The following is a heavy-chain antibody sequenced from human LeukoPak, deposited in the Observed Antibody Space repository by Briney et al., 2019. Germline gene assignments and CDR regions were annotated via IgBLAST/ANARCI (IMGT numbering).Heavy chain of an antibody. V-gene: IGHV1-2*02. CDR1: GYTFTGYY. CDR2: INPKSGGT. D-gene: IGHD3-16*01. Sequence: ASVKVSCKASGYTFTGYYMHWVRQAPGQGLEWVGWINPKSGGTNYAQKFQGRVTMTRDTCISTAYMELSRLRSDDTAVYYCARDGGEVTRDAFDIWGEGTMVTVSS. CDR3: ARDGGEVTRDAFDI. J-gene: IGHJ3*02.